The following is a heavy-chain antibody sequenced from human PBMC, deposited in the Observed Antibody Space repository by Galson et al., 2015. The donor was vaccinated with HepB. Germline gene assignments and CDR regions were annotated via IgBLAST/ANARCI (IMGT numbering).Heavy chain of an antibody. Sequence: SLRLSCAASGFTFSSYAMSWVRQAPGKGLEWVPAISGSGGSTYYADSVKGRSTISRDNSKNTLYLQMNSLRAEDTAVYYCAKVYSSSWLNDYYYYYGMDVWGQGTTVTVSS. CDR1: GFTFSSYA. CDR3: AKVYSSSWLNDYYYYYGMDV. D-gene: IGHD6-13*01. CDR2: ISGSGGST. V-gene: IGHV3-23*01. J-gene: IGHJ6*02.